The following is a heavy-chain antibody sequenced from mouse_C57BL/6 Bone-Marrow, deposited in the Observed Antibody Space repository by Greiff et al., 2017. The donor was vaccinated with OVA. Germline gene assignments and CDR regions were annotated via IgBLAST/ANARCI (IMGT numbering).Heavy chain of an antibody. J-gene: IGHJ4*01. CDR1: GYTFTSYW. CDR3: ARLKDYAMDY. V-gene: IGHV1-52*01. CDR2: IDPSDSET. Sequence: VKLQQPGAELVRPGSSVKLSCKASGYTFTSYWMHWVKQRPIQGLEWIGNIDPSDSETHYNQKFKDKATLTVDKSSSTAYMQLSSLTSEDSAVYYCARLKDYAMDYWGQGTSVTVSS.